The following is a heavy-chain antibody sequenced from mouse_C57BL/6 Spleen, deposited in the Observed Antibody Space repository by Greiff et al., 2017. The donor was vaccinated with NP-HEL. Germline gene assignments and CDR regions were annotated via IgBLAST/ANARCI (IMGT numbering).Heavy chain of an antibody. V-gene: IGHV5-4*03. CDR1: GFTFSSYA. D-gene: IGHD1-1*01. CDR3: ARFITTVVATRGSYAMDY. CDR2: ISDGGSYT. Sequence: EVKLVESGGGLVKPGGSLILSCAASGFTFSSYAMSWVRQTPEKRLEWVATISDGGSYTYYPDNVKGRFTISRDNAKNNLYLQMSHLKSEDTAMYYCARFITTVVATRGSYAMDYWGQGTSVTVSS. J-gene: IGHJ4*01.